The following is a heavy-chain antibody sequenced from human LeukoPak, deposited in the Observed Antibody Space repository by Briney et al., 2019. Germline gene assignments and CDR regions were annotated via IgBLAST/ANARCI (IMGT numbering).Heavy chain of an antibody. Sequence: GGSLDSSCEASDFTFISYWMSWVRQPPGKGLEWVANIKQDGSEKYYVDSVKGRFTISRDNAKNSLYLQMNSLRAEDTAVYYCARDRSGYGYGMDVWGQGTTVTVSS. J-gene: IGHJ6*02. CDR1: DFTFISYW. D-gene: IGHD5-12*01. CDR3: ARDRSGYGYGMDV. CDR2: IKQDGSEK. V-gene: IGHV3-7*01.